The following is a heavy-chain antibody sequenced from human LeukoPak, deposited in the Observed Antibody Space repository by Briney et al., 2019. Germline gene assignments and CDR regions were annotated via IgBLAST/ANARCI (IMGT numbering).Heavy chain of an antibody. CDR1: GFTLSRYC. Sequence: GGSLRLSCAATGFTLSRYCMHSVRQAPGKGLVWVSRIKGDGNTNYADSVKGRFTITSDNAKNTVSLQMNSLRAEDTGVYYCARAPSEIGGYYPEYFRHWGQGTLVTVSS. CDR3: ARAPSEIGGYYPEYFRH. V-gene: IGHV3-74*01. CDR2: IKGDGNT. J-gene: IGHJ1*01. D-gene: IGHD3-22*01.